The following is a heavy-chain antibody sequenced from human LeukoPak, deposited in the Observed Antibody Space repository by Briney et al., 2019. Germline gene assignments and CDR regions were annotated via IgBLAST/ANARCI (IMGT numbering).Heavy chain of an antibody. V-gene: IGHV3-30*04. Sequence: LRLSCAASGFTFSSYAMHRVRQAPGKGLEWVAVISYDGSNKYYADSVKGRFTISRDNSKNTLYLQMNSLRAEDTAVYYCARDKFYDYVWGSYLDYWGQGTLVTVSS. CDR3: ARDKFYDYVWGSYLDY. CDR1: GFTFSSYA. D-gene: IGHD3-16*02. J-gene: IGHJ4*02. CDR2: ISYDGSNK.